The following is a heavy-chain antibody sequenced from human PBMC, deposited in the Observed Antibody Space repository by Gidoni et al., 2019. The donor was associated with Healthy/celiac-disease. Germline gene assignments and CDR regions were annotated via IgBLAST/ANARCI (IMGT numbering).Heavy chain of an antibody. CDR2: ISGSGGST. V-gene: IGHV3-23*01. Sequence: EVQLLESGGGLVQPGGSLRLSCAASGFTFSSYAMSWVRQAPGKGLEWVSAISGSGGSTYYADSVKGRFTISRDNSKNTLYLQMNSLRAEDTAVYYCAKDPLLYYYGSGGFGDAFDIWGQGTMVTVSS. CDR3: AKDPLLYYYGSGGFGDAFDI. CDR1: GFTFSSYA. J-gene: IGHJ3*02. D-gene: IGHD3-10*01.